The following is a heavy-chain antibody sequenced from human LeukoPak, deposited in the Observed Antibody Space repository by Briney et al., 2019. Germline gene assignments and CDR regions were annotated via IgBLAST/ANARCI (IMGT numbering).Heavy chain of an antibody. CDR3: ARVSTVPSVGY. V-gene: IGHV3-7*01. D-gene: IGHD4-11*01. Sequence: GGSLRLSCAVSGFTFSNYWMSWVRQTPGRGPEWVANIKPDGGGKYYVDSVKDRFTISRDNAKNSLYLQMNSLRAEDTAVYYCARVSTVPSVGYWGQGTLVTVSS. J-gene: IGHJ4*02. CDR1: GFTFSNYW. CDR2: IKPDGGGK.